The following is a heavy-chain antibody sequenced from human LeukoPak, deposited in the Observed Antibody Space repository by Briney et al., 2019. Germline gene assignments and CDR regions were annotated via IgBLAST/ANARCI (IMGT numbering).Heavy chain of an antibody. Sequence: GGSLRLSCAASRFTFSNYAITWVRQAPGKGLDWVSTITTDVATYYADSVKGRFTISRDNAKNSLYLQMNSLRAEDTAVYYCARVVGDGYNRDWFDPWGQGTLVTVSS. CDR3: ARVVGDGYNRDWFDP. D-gene: IGHD5-24*01. V-gene: IGHV3-69-1*01. J-gene: IGHJ5*02. CDR1: RFTFSNYA. CDR2: ITTDVAT.